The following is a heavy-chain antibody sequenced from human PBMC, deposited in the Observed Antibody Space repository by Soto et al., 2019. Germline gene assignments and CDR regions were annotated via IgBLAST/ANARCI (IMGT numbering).Heavy chain of an antibody. CDR2: ISYDGSNK. Sequence: QVQLVESGGGVVQPGRSLRLSCAASGFTFSNYAMHWVRQAPGKGLEWVAVISYDGSNKYYADSVKGRFTISRDNSKNTLYLQMNSLRAEDTAVYYCARVTIFGVVIIPFDYWGQGTLVTVSS. V-gene: IGHV3-30-3*01. J-gene: IGHJ4*02. CDR1: GFTFSNYA. CDR3: ARVTIFGVVIIPFDY. D-gene: IGHD3-3*01.